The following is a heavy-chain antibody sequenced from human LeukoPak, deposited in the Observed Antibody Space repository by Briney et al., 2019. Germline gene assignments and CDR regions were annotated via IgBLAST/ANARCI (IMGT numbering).Heavy chain of an antibody. Sequence: ASVKVSCKASGYTFTGYYMHSVRHAPGQGLEWMGWINPNSGGTNYAQKFQGRVTMTRDTSISTAYMELSRLRSDDTAVYYCARDGIAAAGQSDYWGQGTLVTVSS. J-gene: IGHJ4*02. D-gene: IGHD6-13*01. CDR3: ARDGIAAAGQSDY. CDR2: INPNSGGT. V-gene: IGHV1-2*02. CDR1: GYTFTGYY.